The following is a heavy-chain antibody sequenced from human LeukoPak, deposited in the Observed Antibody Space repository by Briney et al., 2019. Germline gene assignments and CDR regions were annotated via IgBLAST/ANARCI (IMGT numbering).Heavy chain of an antibody. J-gene: IGHJ5*02. Sequence: SETLSLTCTVSGGSIGGYYWSWIRQPAGKGLDWIGPIYSSGSTKYNPSLKSRVTMSADTSKKQLSLKMSSVTAADTAVYYCARDEVLSGSYNWFDPWGQGTLVTVSS. CDR3: ARDEVLSGSYNWFDP. V-gene: IGHV4-4*07. CDR1: GGSIGGYY. D-gene: IGHD1-26*01. CDR2: IYSSGST.